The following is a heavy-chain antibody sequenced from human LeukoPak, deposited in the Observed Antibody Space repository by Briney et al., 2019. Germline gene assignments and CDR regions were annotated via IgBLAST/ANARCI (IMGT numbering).Heavy chain of an antibody. V-gene: IGHV3-30*18. J-gene: IGHJ4*02. CDR3: AKDSSTGGDGDYTFDY. CDR1: GFTFSSDG. CDR2: ISYDGSNK. D-gene: IGHD4-17*01. Sequence: PGGSLRLSCAASGFTFSSDGMHWVRQAPGKGVEWVAVISYDGSNKYYADSVKGRFTISRDNSKNTLYLQMNSLRAEDTAVYYCAKDSSTGGDGDYTFDYWGQGTLVTVSS.